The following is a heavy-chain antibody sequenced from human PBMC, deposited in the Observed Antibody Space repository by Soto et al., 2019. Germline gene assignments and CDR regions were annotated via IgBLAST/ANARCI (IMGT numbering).Heavy chain of an antibody. CDR3: ARDGAHITVFGMIYYFDY. V-gene: IGHV1-3*01. Sequence: GASVKVSCKASGYSFSAHAMHWVRQAPGQRLEWMGWINPGNGNTKYSQKFQGRVAITRDTSASTAYMELSSLRSEDTAIYFCARDGAHITVFGMIYYFDYWGQGTLVTVSS. CDR1: GYSFSAHA. D-gene: IGHD3-3*01. CDR2: INPGNGNT. J-gene: IGHJ4*02.